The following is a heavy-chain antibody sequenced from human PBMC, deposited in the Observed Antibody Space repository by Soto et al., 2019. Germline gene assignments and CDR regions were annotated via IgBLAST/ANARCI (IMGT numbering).Heavy chain of an antibody. CDR1: GGSVSSGSYY. D-gene: IGHD3-3*01. Sequence: SETPSLTCTVSGGSVSSGSYYWSWLRQPPGKGLEWIGYIYYSGSTNYNPSLKSRVTISVDTSKNQFSLKLSSVTAADTAVYYCARDPLSRMEWLRPYYYGMDVWGQGTTVTLSS. CDR2: IYYSGST. J-gene: IGHJ6*02. V-gene: IGHV4-61*01. CDR3: ARDPLSRMEWLRPYYYGMDV.